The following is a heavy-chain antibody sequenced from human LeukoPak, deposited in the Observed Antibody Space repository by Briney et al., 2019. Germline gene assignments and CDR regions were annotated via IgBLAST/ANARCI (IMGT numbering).Heavy chain of an antibody. J-gene: IGHJ1*01. CDR2: IYYSGST. CDR1: GGSVSGRSYF. CDR3: ARHGKRWLQFAEYFQH. V-gene: IGHV4-39*01. D-gene: IGHD5-24*01. Sequence: PSETLSLTCTVSGGSVSGRSYFWGWIRQPPGKGLEWIVSIYYSGSTYYNPSPKSRVTISVDTSKNQFSLKLSSVTAADTAVYYCARHGKRWLQFAEYFQHWGQGTLVTVSS.